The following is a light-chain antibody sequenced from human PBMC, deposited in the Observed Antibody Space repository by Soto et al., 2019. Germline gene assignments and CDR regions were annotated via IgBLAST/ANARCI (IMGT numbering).Light chain of an antibody. V-gene: IGLV2-8*01. Sequence: QSVLTQPPSASGSPGQSVTISCTGASSDVGSYNYVSWYQQHPGKAPKVIIYEVTKRPSGVPDRFSGSKSGNTASLTVSGLQAEDEADYYCSSYAGSNTRYLFGSGTKVTV. CDR3: SSYAGSNTRYL. CDR2: EVT. J-gene: IGLJ1*01. CDR1: SSDVGSYNY.